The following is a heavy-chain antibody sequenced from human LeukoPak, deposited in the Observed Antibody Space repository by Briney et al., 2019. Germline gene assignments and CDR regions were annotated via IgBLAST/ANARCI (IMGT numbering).Heavy chain of an antibody. D-gene: IGHD3-22*01. J-gene: IGHJ4*02. CDR1: GFTFSSYG. V-gene: IGHV3-33*01. CDR2: IWYDGSNK. CDR3: AREHYNYYDNSGSIDY. Sequence: GRSLRLFCAASGFTFSSYGMHGVRQAPGKGLEWVAVIWYDGSNKYYADSVKGRFTISRDNPKNTLYLQMNSLRAEDTAVYYCAREHYNYYDNSGSIDYWGQGTLVTVSS.